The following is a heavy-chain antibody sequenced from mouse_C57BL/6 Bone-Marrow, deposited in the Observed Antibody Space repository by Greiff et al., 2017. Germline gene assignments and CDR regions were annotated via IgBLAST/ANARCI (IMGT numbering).Heavy chain of an antibody. J-gene: IGHJ4*01. V-gene: IGHV1-50*01. CDR2: IDPSDSYT. CDR1: GYTFTSYW. CDR3: ASSCVSTVVAADAMDY. D-gene: IGHD1-1*01. Sequence: QVQLQQPGAELVKPGASVKLSCKASGYTFTSYWMQWVNQRPGQGLEWIGEIDPSDSYTNYNQKFKGKATLTVDTPTSTSYRQLSSLTSADSAVYYCASSCVSTVVAADAMDYWGQGTSVTVSA.